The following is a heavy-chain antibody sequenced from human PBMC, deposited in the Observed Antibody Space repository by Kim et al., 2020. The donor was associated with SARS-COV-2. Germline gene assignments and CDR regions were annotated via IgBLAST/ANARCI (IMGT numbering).Heavy chain of an antibody. CDR3: ARVRGRYSYGYEFDY. D-gene: IGHD5-18*01. J-gene: IGHJ4*02. V-gene: IGHV4-4*02. Sequence: PSLKSRVTISVDKSKNQFSLKLSSVTAADTAVYYCARVRGRYSYGYEFDYWGQGTLVTVSS.